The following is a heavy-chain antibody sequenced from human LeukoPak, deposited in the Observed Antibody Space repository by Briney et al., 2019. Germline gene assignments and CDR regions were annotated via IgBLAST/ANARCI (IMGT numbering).Heavy chain of an antibody. Sequence: ASVTVSCKASGYTFTDYYMHWVRQAPGQGLEWMGWINPNSGGTKYAQKFQGRVTMTRDTSIDTAYMELSRLRSEDTAVYYCARSSFLWYFDSWGQGTLVTVSS. J-gene: IGHJ4*02. CDR3: ARSSFLWYFDS. D-gene: IGHD3-16*01. CDR1: GYTFTDYY. V-gene: IGHV1-2*02. CDR2: INPNSGGT.